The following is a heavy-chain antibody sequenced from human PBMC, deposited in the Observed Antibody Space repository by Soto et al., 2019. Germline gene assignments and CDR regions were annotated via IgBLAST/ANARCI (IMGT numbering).Heavy chain of an antibody. CDR3: VRDGAKTLRDWFDP. V-gene: IGHV4-4*07. Sequence: QVQLQESGPGLVKPSETLALTCTVSGASISGFYWSWIRKSAGKGLEWIGRIYATGTTDYHPSLKTRVMLSVATYQKQFSLKLRSVTAADTAVYYCVRDGAKTLRDWFDPWGQGISVTVSS. J-gene: IGHJ5*02. CDR2: IYATGTT. D-gene: IGHD1-26*01. CDR1: GASISGFY.